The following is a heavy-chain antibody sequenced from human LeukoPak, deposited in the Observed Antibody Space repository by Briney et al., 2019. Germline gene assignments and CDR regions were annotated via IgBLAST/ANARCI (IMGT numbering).Heavy chain of an antibody. CDR2: INPSGGST. CDR1: GYTFTSYY. Sequence: ASVKVSCKASGYTFTSYYMHWVRQAPGQGLEWMGIINPSGGSTSYAQKFQGRVTMTRDMSTSTVYMELSSLRSEDTAVYYCVPAYYDSSGYPRFDPWGQGTLVTVSS. V-gene: IGHV1-46*01. D-gene: IGHD3-22*01. CDR3: VPAYYDSSGYPRFDP. J-gene: IGHJ5*02.